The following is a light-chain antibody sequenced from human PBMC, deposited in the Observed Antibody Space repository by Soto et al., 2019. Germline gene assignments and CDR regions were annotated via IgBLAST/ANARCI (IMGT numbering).Light chain of an antibody. CDR3: QSYDSSLSIYV. CDR1: SSNFGAGYD. J-gene: IGLJ1*01. CDR2: GNS. V-gene: IGLV1-40*01. Sequence: QLVLTQPPSVSGAPGQRVTISCTGSSSNFGAGYDVHWYQHLPGTAPKLLIYGNSHRPSGVPDRFSGSKSGTSASLAITGLQAEDEADYYCQSYDSSLSIYVFGTGTKLTVL.